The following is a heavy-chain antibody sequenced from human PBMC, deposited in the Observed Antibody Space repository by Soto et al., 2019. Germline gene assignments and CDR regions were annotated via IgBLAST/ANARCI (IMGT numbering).Heavy chain of an antibody. V-gene: IGHV4-61*01. Sequence: SETLSLTCTVSGGSVSSGSYYWSWIRQPPGKGLEWIGYIYYSGSTNYNPSLKSRVTISVDTSKNQFSLKLSSVTAADTAVYYCARDVVVTSYYYYYYGMDVWGQGTTVTVSS. CDR1: GGSVSSGSYY. CDR2: IYYSGST. D-gene: IGHD2-21*02. J-gene: IGHJ6*02. CDR3: ARDVVVTSYYYYYYGMDV.